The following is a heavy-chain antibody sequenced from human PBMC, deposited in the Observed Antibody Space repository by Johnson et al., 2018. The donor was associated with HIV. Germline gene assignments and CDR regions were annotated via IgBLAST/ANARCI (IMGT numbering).Heavy chain of an antibody. CDR2: INWNGGRT. CDR3: ARAVTPFGDWDAFDI. V-gene: IGHV3-20*04. D-gene: IGHD3-10*01. CDR1: GFTFDDHG. Sequence: VQLVESGGGVVRPGGSLRLSCAASGFTFDDHGMSWVRQGSGKGLEWVSGINWNGGRTGYADCVKGRFTISRDNAKNSLYLQMNSLGAEDTDVYYCARAVTPFGDWDAFDIWGPGTMVTVSS. J-gene: IGHJ3*02.